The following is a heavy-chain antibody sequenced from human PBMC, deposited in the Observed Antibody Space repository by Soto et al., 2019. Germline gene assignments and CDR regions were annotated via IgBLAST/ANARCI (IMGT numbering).Heavy chain of an antibody. CDR3: ARVRAGRLDC. CDR1: GGSVSSNY. V-gene: IGHV4-59*02. D-gene: IGHD6-19*01. CDR2: IYYSGST. J-gene: IGHJ4*02. Sequence: PSETLSLTCTVSGGSVSSNYWRWLRRPPGKGLEWIGYIYYSGSTNYNPSLKSRVTISVDTSQNQFSLKLSSVTAAVTAVYYCARVRAGRLDCCGQGTLVIFCS.